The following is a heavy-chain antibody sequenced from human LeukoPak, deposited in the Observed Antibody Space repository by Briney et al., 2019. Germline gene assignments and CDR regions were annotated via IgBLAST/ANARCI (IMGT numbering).Heavy chain of an antibody. V-gene: IGHV3-48*01. CDR2: ISSSSNTI. CDR1: GFTFSSYS. D-gene: IGHD6-19*01. J-gene: IGHJ4*02. Sequence: TGGSLRLSCAASGFTFSSYSMTWVRQAPGKGLEWVSYISSSSNTIYYADSVKGRFTISRDNAKDSLYLQMNSLRAEDTAVYYCATSSGWGHFDYWGQGTLVTVSS. CDR3: ATSSGWGHFDY.